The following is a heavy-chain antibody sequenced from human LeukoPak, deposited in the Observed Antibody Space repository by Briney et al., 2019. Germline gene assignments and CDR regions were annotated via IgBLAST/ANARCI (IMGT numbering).Heavy chain of an antibody. Sequence: SSETLSLTCTVSGVSISSYYWSWIRQPPGKGLEWIGYIYHSGSTNSNPSLKSRVTISVDTSKNQFSLKLSSVTAADTAVYYCARGAYVYYSDSSGYYYFDCWGQGTLVTVSS. V-gene: IGHV4-59*01. CDR2: IYHSGST. CDR3: ARGAYVYYSDSSGYYYFDC. CDR1: GVSISSYY. J-gene: IGHJ4*02. D-gene: IGHD3-22*01.